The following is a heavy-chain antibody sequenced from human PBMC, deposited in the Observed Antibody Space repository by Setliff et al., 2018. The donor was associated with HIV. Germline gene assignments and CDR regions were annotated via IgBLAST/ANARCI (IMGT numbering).Heavy chain of an antibody. J-gene: IGHJ3*02. CDR3: ARHSDWYGNDAFDI. CDR2: INSDGSSI. Sequence: PGGSLRLSCAASGFTFSTYPMSWVRQAPGKGLEWVSRINSDGSSISYADSVKGRFTISRDNAKNTLYLQMNSLRGEDTAVYYCARHSDWYGNDAFDIWGQGTRVTVSS. D-gene: IGHD6-19*01. CDR1: GFTFSTYP. V-gene: IGHV3-74*01.